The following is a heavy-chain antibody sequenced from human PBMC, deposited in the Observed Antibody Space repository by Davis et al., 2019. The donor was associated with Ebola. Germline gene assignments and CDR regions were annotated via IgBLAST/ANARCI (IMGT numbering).Heavy chain of an antibody. D-gene: IGHD5-24*01. CDR1: GYSFTTYW. J-gene: IGHJ4*02. V-gene: IGHV5-51*01. CDR3: ARGTNGYNPGGYFDP. CDR2: IFPGDSDT. Sequence: GESLKISCKASGYSFTTYWIVWVRQMPGKGLECMGIIFPGDSDTRYSPSFQGQVTISADKSISTAYLQWSSLKASDTAIYYCARGTNGYNPGGYFDPWGQGTLVTVSS.